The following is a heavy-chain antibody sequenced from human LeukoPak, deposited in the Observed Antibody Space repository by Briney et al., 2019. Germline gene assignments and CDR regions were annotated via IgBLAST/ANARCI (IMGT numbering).Heavy chain of an antibody. V-gene: IGHV4-39*07. CDR3: ARGGDDYGDYLDY. D-gene: IGHD4-17*01. CDR2: IYYSGST. CDR1: GGSISRSSYY. J-gene: IGHJ4*02. Sequence: SETLSLTCTVSGGSISRSSYYWGWIRQPPGKGLEWIGSIYYSGSTYYNPSLKSRVTISVDTSKNQFSLKLSSVTAADTAVYYCARGGDDYGDYLDYWGQGTLVTVSS.